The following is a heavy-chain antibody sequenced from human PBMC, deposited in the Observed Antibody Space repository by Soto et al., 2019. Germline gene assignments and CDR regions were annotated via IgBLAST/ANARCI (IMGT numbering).Heavy chain of an antibody. V-gene: IGHV3-48*02. J-gene: IGHJ4*02. CDR3: ARGRVGTAYFDY. D-gene: IGHD2-21*02. CDR2: ITSSSSTI. Sequence: PGGSLRLSCTASGFTFSSFAMHWVRQAPGKGLEWISYITSSSSTIYYADSVKGRFTISRDNAKNSLYLQMNSLRDEDTAVYYCARGRVGTAYFDYWGQGTLVTVSS. CDR1: GFTFSSFA.